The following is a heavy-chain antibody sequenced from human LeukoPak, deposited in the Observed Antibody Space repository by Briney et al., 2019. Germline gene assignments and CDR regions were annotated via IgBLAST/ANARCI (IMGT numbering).Heavy chain of an antibody. V-gene: IGHV1-8*02. J-gene: IGHJ5*02. CDR2: MNPNSGNT. CDR1: GYTFTSYG. CDR3: ARGGYSSGWTGWFDP. D-gene: IGHD6-19*01. Sequence: ASVKVSCKASGYTFTSYGINWVRQAPGQGLEWMGWMNPNSGNTGYAQKFQGRVTMTRNTSISTAYMELSSLRSEDTAVYYCARGGYSSGWTGWFDPWGQGTLVTVSS.